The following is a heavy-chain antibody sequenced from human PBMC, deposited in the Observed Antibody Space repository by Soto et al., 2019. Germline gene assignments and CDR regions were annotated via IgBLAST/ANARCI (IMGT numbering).Heavy chain of an antibody. CDR3: ARGVFGNWNFGSHGDYFDY. Sequence: GGSLRLSCAASGFTFSDYYMSWIRQAPGKGLEWVSYISSSSSYTNYADSVKGRFTISRDNAKNSLYLQMNSLRAEDTAVYYCARGVFGNWNFGSHGDYFDYWGQGTLVTVSS. CDR2: ISSSSSYT. D-gene: IGHD1-7*01. CDR1: GFTFSDYY. V-gene: IGHV3-11*06. J-gene: IGHJ4*02.